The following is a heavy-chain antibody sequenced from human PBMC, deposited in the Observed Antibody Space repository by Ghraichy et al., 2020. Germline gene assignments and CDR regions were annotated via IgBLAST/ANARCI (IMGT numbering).Heavy chain of an antibody. V-gene: IGHV2-5*02. J-gene: IGHJ4*02. CDR3: AHRRYYDSSGYDY. CDR1: GFSLSTSEVG. CDR2: IRWDGNT. Sequence: SGPTVKPTQTLTLTCTLSGFSLSTSEVGVGWIRQPPGKALEWLAVIRWDGNTRYSPSLKNRLTITRVTFKNQVVLTMTNMDPVDTGTYYCAHRRYYDSSGYDYWGQGTLVTVAS. D-gene: IGHD3-22*01.